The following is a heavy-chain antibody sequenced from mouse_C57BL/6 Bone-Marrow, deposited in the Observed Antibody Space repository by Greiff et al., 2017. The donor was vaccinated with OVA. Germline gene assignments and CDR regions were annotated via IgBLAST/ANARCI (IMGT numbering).Heavy chain of an antibody. V-gene: IGHV1-18*01. J-gene: IGHJ3*01. Sequence: VQLQQSGPELVKPGASVKIPCKASGYTFTDYNMDWVKQSHGKSLEWIGDINPNNGGTIYNQKFKGKATLTVDKSSSTAYMELRSLTSEDTAVYYCARRTAQATQAWFAYWGKGTLVTVSA. CDR1: GYTFTDYN. D-gene: IGHD3-2*02. CDR3: ARRTAQATQAWFAY. CDR2: INPNNGGT.